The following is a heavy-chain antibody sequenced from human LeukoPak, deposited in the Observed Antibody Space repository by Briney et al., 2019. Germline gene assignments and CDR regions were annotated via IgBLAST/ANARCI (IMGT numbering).Heavy chain of an antibody. J-gene: IGHJ6*02. CDR2: ISSSSSYI. CDR1: GFTFSSYI. Sequence: GGSLRLSCAASGFTFSSYIMKWVRHAPGKGLEWVSSISSSSSYIYYADSVKGRFTISRDNAKNSLYLQMNSLRAEDTAVYYCARGYSSGSPGMDVWGQGTTVTVSS. D-gene: IGHD6-19*01. V-gene: IGHV3-21*01. CDR3: ARGYSSGSPGMDV.